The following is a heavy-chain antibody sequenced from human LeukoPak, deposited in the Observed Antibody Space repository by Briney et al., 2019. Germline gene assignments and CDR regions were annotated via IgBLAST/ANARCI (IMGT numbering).Heavy chain of an antibody. CDR2: ISYDGSNK. Sequence: GGPLRLSCAASGFTFSSYAMHWVRQAPGKGLEWVAVISYDGSNKYYADSVKGRFTTSRDNSKNTLYLQMNSLRAEDTAVYYCARDSSSGSAAFDYWGQGTLVTVSS. V-gene: IGHV3-30*04. J-gene: IGHJ4*02. CDR3: ARDSSSGSAAFDY. CDR1: GFTFSSYA. D-gene: IGHD6-19*01.